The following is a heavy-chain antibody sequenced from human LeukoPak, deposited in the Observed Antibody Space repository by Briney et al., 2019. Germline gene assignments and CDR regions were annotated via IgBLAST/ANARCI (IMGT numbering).Heavy chain of an antibody. CDR2: IYYSGSA. V-gene: IGHV4-59*01. CDR3: ARVSLVGANFDY. CDR1: GFTFSSYA. Sequence: GSLRLSCAASGFTFSSYAMSWIRQPPGKGLEWLGYIYYSGSANYNPSLKSRVTISVDTSKNQFSLKLSSVTAADTAVYYCARVSLVGANFDYWGQGTLVTVSS. J-gene: IGHJ4*02. D-gene: IGHD1-26*01.